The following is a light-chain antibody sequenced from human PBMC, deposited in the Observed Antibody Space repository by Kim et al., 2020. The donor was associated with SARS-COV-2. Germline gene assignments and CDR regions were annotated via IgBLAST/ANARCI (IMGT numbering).Light chain of an antibody. V-gene: IGLV3-1*01. Sequence: SYELTQPPSVSVSPGQTASITCSGDKLGDKYACWYQQKPGQSPVLVIYQDNKRPSGIPERFSGSNSENTATLTISGTQAMDEADYYCQVWDRSTVVFGGGTQLTV. CDR2: QDN. J-gene: IGLJ2*01. CDR1: KLGDKY. CDR3: QVWDRSTVV.